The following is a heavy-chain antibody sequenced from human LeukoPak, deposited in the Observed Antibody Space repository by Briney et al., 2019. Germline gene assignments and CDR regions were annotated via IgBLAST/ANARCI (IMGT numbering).Heavy chain of an antibody. CDR2: ISSSSSTI. J-gene: IGHJ4*02. CDR1: GFTFSSYN. V-gene: IGHV3-48*01. Sequence: GGSLRLSCAASGFTFSSYNMNWVHQAPGKGLEWVSYISSSSSTIYYADSVKGRFTISRDNSRNTLYLQMNSLRAEDTAVYYCATSPYYYDSSGFTPGLFDYWGQGTLVTVSS. CDR3: ATSPYYYDSSGFTPGLFDY. D-gene: IGHD3-22*01.